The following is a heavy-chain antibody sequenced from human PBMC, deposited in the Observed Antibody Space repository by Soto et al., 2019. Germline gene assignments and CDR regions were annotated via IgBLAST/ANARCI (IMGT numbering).Heavy chain of an antibody. CDR2: INPNSGTT. CDR3: ARETDCSGGSCYVNYFDY. J-gene: IGHJ4*02. V-gene: IGHV1-2*02. CDR1: GGTFSSYA. Sequence: ASVKVSCKASGGTFSSYAISWVRQAPGQGLEWMGGINPNSGTTNYAQKFQGRVTMTRDTSISTAYMELSRLRSDDTAVYYCARETDCSGGSCYVNYFDYWGQGTLVTVSS. D-gene: IGHD2-15*01.